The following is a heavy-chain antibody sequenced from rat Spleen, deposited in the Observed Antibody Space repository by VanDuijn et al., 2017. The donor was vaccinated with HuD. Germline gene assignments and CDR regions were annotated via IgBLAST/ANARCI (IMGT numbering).Heavy chain of an antibody. CDR1: GFSLTSYN. D-gene: IGHD1-11*01. V-gene: IGHV2-63*01. J-gene: IGHJ4*01. CDR3: TTATAGPYVMDA. CDR2: MRFNGDT. Sequence: QVQLKESGPGLVQPSQTLSLTCTVSGFSLTSYNVHWVRQPPGKGLEWMGRMRFNGDTSYNSVLKSRLSISRDTSKNQVFLKVNSLQTDDTGTYYCTTATAGPYVMDAWGQGASVTVSS.